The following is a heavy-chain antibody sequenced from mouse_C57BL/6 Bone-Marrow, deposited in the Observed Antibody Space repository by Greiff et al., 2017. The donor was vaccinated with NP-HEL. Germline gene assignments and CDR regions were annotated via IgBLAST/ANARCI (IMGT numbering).Heavy chain of an antibody. CDR3: ARRGYPYAMDY. CDR1: GIECRREG. V-gene: IGHV4-1*01. J-gene: IGHJ4*01. Sequence: VKLVESGGGLVQPGGSLKLSCVVSGIECRREGRSGVWREEGKGLEWGGEINPDSSTINYAPSLKDKFIISRDNAKNTLYLQMSKVRSEDTALYYCARRGYPYAMDYWGQGTSVTVSS. D-gene: IGHD3-1*01. CDR2: INPDSSTI.